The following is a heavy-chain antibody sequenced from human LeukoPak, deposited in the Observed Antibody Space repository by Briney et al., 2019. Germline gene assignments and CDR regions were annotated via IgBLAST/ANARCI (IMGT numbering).Heavy chain of an antibody. Sequence: ASVKVSCKASGYTFTSYAMNWVRQAPGQGLEWMGWMNPNSGNTGYAQKFQGRVTMTRNTSISTAYMELSSLRSEDTAVYYCARVLRYFDWLFPLSYWGQGTLVTVSS. D-gene: IGHD3-9*01. CDR1: GYTFTSYA. CDR3: ARVLRYFDWLFPLSY. J-gene: IGHJ4*02. CDR2: MNPNSGNT. V-gene: IGHV1-8*02.